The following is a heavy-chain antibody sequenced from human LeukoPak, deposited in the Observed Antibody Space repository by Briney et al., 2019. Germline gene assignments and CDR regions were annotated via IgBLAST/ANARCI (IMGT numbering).Heavy chain of an antibody. CDR2: MNPNSGNT. Sequence: ASVKVSCKASGYTFTSYDINWVRQATGQGLEWMGWMNPNSGNTGYAQKFQGRVTMTRDTSISTAYMELSKLRSDDTAVYSCARDYGFYSGLYFFDYWGQGTLVTVSS. V-gene: IGHV1-8*01. CDR1: GYTFTSYD. CDR3: ARDYGFYSGLYFFDY. J-gene: IGHJ4*02. D-gene: IGHD1-26*01.